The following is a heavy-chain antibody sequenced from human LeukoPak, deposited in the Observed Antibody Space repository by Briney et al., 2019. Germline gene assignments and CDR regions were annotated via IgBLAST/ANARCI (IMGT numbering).Heavy chain of an antibody. J-gene: IGHJ4*02. Sequence: GGSLRLSCAASGFTFSSYAMTWVRQAPGKGLEWVSGINGSGGRTYYAVSVKGRFTISRDNSKNTLYLQMNSLRAEDTAVYYCARDVRAVAGLLDYWGQGTLVTVSS. D-gene: IGHD6-19*01. CDR3: ARDVRAVAGLLDY. CDR1: GFTFSSYA. CDR2: INGSGGRT. V-gene: IGHV3-23*01.